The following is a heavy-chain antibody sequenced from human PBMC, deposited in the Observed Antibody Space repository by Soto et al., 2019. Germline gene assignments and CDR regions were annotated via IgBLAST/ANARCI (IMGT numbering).Heavy chain of an antibody. CDR2: IYYSGST. D-gene: IGHD4-17*01. CDR3: ARTMTTVVTLDY. V-gene: IGHV4-39*01. J-gene: IGHJ4*02. CDR1: GGSISSSSYY. Sequence: QLQLQESGPGLVKPSETLSLTCTLSGGSISSSSYYWGWLRQPPGKGLGWIGSIYYSGSTHYNPSLKSRVIISVDTSKNQCALKLSSVAAADTAVYYCARTMTTVVTLDYWGQGTLVTVSS.